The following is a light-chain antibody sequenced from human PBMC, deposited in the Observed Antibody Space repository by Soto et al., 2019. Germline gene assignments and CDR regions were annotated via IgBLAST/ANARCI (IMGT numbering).Light chain of an antibody. CDR2: DVN. CDR1: SSDVGGYNY. CDR3: TSYTSSNPLYV. J-gene: IGLJ1*01. V-gene: IGLV2-14*03. Sequence: QSVLTQPASVSGSPGQSITISCTGTSSDVGGYNYVSWYQQLPGKAPKLIIYDVNNRPSGVSNRFSASKSANAASLTISGLQAEDEADYYCTSYTSSNPLYVFGTGTNVTVL.